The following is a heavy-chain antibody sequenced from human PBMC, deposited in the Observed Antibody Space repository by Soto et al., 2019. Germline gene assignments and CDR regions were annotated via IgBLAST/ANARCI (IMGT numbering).Heavy chain of an antibody. CDR2: IIPIFGTA. D-gene: IGHD1-1*01. V-gene: IGHV1-69*12. J-gene: IGHJ2*01. Sequence: QVQLVQSGAEVKKPGSSVKVSCKVSGGTFSSYAISWVRQAPGQGLEWMGGIIPIFGTANYAQKFQGRVTITADESTSTAYMELSSLRSEDTAVYYCARVGEQLEDWYFDLWGRGTLVTVSS. CDR1: GGTFSSYA. CDR3: ARVGEQLEDWYFDL.